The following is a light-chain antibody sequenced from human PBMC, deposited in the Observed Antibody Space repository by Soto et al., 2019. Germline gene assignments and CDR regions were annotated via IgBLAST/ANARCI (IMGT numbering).Light chain of an antibody. V-gene: IGKV1-9*01. CDR2: AAT. Sequence: IQLTQSPPSLSASVGDRVTITCRASQGVSSSLAWYHQQPGKAPKLLIYAATTLQSGVPSRFSGSGSGTDFTLTINSLQPEDFATYYCQQLHSYPFTFGQGTRLEMK. CDR1: QGVSSS. J-gene: IGKJ5*01. CDR3: QQLHSYPFT.